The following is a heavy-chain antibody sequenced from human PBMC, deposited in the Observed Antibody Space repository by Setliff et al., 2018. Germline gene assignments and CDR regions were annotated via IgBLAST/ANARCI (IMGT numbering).Heavy chain of an antibody. J-gene: IGHJ4*02. CDR1: AGSISSGGFY. V-gene: IGHV4-61*09. CDR2: FHTGGAT. CDR3: ARESATIGEFPLYYFDK. D-gene: IGHD3-10*01. Sequence: SETLSLTCSVSAGSISSGGFYWSWIRQSAGRGLEWIGHFHTGGATDYNLSLKSRVTISLDSSTDQFARRLSSVTAADAAVYFCARESATIGEFPLYYFDKWGQGIPVTSPQ.